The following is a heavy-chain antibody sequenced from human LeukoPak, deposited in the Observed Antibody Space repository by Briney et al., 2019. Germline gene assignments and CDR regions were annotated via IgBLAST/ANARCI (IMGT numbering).Heavy chain of an antibody. CDR3: ARDSGTTGEVKFDP. CDR2: IYISGSGST. J-gene: IGHJ5*02. V-gene: IGHV4-4*07. CDR1: EGSISSYY. D-gene: IGHD3-10*01. Sequence: SETLSLTCTVSEGSISSYYWSWIRQPAGKGLEWIGRIYISGSGSTNYNPSLKSRVTMSVDTSKNQFSLKLSSVTAADTAVYYCARDSGTTGEVKFDPWGQGTLVTVSS.